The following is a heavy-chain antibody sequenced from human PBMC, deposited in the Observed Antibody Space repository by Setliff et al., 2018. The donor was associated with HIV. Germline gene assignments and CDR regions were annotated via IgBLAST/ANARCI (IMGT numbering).Heavy chain of an antibody. J-gene: IGHJ3*02. CDR3: ARASAFRDGWYLTHGAFDI. Sequence: SETLSLTCAVYGGSFSGYYSSWIRQPPGKGLEWLGEIDHTGSTNYNLSLKSRITMSADPSKNQFSLKVRSVTAADTAVYDCARASAFRDGWYLTHGAFDIWGQGTMVTVSS. D-gene: IGHD6-19*01. CDR1: GGSFSGYY. V-gene: IGHV4-34*10. CDR2: IDHTGST.